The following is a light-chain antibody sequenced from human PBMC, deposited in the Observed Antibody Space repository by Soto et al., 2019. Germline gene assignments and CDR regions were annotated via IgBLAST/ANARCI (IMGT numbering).Light chain of an antibody. CDR1: QTISTW. Sequence: DIHVTQSPPTLSASVGYRFTITCRASQTISTWMAWYQQKPGKAPKLLXYXASTLQSGVASRFSGSGSGTEFTLIISGLQPDDSATYYCQQYTNTNNPWMFGQGTKVDIK. CDR3: QQYTNTNNPWM. J-gene: IGKJ1*01. V-gene: IGKV1-5*01. CDR2: XAS.